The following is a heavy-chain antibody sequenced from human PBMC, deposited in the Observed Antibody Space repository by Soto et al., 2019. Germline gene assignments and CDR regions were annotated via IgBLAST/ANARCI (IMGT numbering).Heavy chain of an antibody. V-gene: IGHV1-8*01. CDR2: MNPNSGNT. J-gene: IGHJ4*02. CDR3: VRSPLDYYSADYCDN. Sequence: QVQLVQSGAEVKRPGASVKVSCKASGYTFTENAINWVRQATGQGLEWMGWMNPNSGNTGYAQKFQGRVTMTRDNARTTAYMELSSLRSEDTAVYFCVRSPLDYYSADYCDNWGQGTLVTVSS. D-gene: IGHD2-21*01. CDR1: GYTFTENA.